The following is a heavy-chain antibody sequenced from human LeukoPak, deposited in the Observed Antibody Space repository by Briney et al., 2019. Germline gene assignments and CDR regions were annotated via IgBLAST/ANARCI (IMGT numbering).Heavy chain of an antibody. CDR2: IKQDGSEK. J-gene: IGHJ4*02. Sequence: GGYLRRYCAASGFTFSSYWMSWVRQAPGKGREWMANIKQDGSEKYYVDSVKVRFTISRDNAKNSLYLQMNSLRAEDTAVYYCARDHYYDSSGSFGYWGQGTLVTVSS. D-gene: IGHD3-22*01. V-gene: IGHV3-7*01. CDR3: ARDHYYDSSGSFGY. CDR1: GFTFSSYW.